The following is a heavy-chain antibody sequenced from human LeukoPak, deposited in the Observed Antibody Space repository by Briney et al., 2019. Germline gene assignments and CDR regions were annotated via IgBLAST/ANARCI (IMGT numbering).Heavy chain of an antibody. CDR2: IYYTGSI. V-gene: IGHV4-59*01. D-gene: IGHD1-26*01. Sequence: SETLSLTCTVSGGSISTSYWSWIRQPPGKGLEWIGYIYYTGSINYNPSLKSRVTISVDTSKNQFSLRLSSVTAADTAMYYCARGGGSFVPYFDYWGQGTQVTVSS. J-gene: IGHJ4*02. CDR1: GGSISTSY. CDR3: ARGGGSFVPYFDY.